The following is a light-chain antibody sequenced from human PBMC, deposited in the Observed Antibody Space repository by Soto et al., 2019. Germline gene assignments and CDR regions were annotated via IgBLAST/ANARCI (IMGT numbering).Light chain of an antibody. Sequence: QSALTQPRSVSGSPGQSVTISCTGTNSDVGGYNYVSWYQQHPGKAPKLMIYDVNKRPSGVPDRFSGSKSGNTASLTISGLQAEDEADYYCCSYAGTYTWVFGGGTNLTVL. CDR1: NSDVGGYNY. V-gene: IGLV2-11*01. J-gene: IGLJ3*02. CDR3: CSYAGTYTWV. CDR2: DVN.